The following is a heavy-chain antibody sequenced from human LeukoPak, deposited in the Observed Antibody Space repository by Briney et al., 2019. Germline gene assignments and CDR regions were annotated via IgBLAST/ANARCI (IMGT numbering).Heavy chain of an antibody. D-gene: IGHD4-23*01. J-gene: IGHJ6*02. CDR3: ARDGATVGHGMDV. CDR2: ISSSSSYI. CDR1: GFTFSSCS. V-gene: IGHV3-21*01. Sequence: PGGSLRLSCAASGFTFSSCSMNWVRQAPGKGLEWVSSISSSSSYIYYADSVKGRFTISRDNAKNSLYLQMNSLRAEDTAVYYCARDGATVGHGMDVWGQGTTVTVSS.